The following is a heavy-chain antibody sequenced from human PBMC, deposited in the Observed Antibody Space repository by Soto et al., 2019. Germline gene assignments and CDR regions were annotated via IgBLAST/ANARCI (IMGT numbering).Heavy chain of an antibody. CDR3: ARDLGYSYGPLGY. CDR2: IIPIFGTA. CDR1: GGTFSSYA. J-gene: IGHJ4*02. V-gene: IGHV1-69*13. Sequence: ASVKVSCKASGGTFSSYAISWVRQAPGQGLEWMGGIIPIFGTANYAQKFQGRVTITADESTSTAYMELSSLRSEDTAVYYCARDLGYSYGPLGYWGQGTLVTVSS. D-gene: IGHD5-18*01.